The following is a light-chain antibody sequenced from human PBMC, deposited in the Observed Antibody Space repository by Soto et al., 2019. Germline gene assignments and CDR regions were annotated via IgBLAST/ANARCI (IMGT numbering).Light chain of an antibody. CDR1: SSDVGGYNY. J-gene: IGLJ1*01. V-gene: IGLV2-14*01. CDR3: SSYTSSRYV. Sequence: QSVLTQPASVSGSPGQSITISCTGTSSDVGGYNYVSWYQQHPGKAPKLMIYEVSNRPSGVSNRFSGSRSGNTASLTISGLKAEDEADYYCSSYTSSRYVFGTGTKVTVL. CDR2: EVS.